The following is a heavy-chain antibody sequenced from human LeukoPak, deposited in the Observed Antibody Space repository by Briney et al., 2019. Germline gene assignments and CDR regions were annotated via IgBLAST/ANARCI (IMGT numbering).Heavy chain of an antibody. CDR3: AKDSPGIAVAGSFDY. CDR1: GFTFSNYS. Sequence: GGSLRLSCEASGFTFSNYSMNWVRQAPGKGLEWVSYIRSSSTTIYYADSVKGRFTISRDNAKNSLYLQMNSLRAEDTAVYYCAKDSPGIAVAGSFDYWGQGTLVTVSS. D-gene: IGHD6-19*01. CDR2: IRSSSTTI. V-gene: IGHV3-48*01. J-gene: IGHJ4*02.